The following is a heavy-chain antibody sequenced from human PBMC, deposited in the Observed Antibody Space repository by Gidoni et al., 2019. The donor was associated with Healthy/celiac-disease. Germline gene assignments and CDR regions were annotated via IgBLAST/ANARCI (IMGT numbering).Heavy chain of an antibody. D-gene: IGHD6-19*01. Sequence: EVQLVESGGGLVQPGRSLRLSCAASGFTFDDYAMHWVRQAPGKGLEWVSGISWNSGSIGYADSVKGRFTISRDNAKNSLYLQMNSLRAEDTALYYCAKAPTEGIAVALNWFDPWGQGTLVTVSS. CDR1: GFTFDDYA. CDR3: AKAPTEGIAVALNWFDP. V-gene: IGHV3-9*01. CDR2: ISWNSGSI. J-gene: IGHJ5*02.